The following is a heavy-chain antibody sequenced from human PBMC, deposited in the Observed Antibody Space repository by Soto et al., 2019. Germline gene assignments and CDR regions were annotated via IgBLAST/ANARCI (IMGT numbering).Heavy chain of an antibody. CDR3: ARDRYYDFWSVYPAASGRRLGRCVYYGMDV. V-gene: IGHV3-30*09. CDR1: GLTFRSYA. CDR2: ISYEGNKK. Sequence: PGGFLRLSCAASGLTFRSYAMNWVRKSPGKGLEWVAVISYEGNKKYDGVSVKDRFATATENSKNTQYLQMNRLSAEDRAVYYYARDRYYDFWSVYPAASGRRLGRCVYYGMDVWGQGTTVTVSS. J-gene: IGHJ6*02. D-gene: IGHD3-3*01.